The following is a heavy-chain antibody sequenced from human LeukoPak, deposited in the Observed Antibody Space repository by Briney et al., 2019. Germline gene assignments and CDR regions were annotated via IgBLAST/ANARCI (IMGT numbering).Heavy chain of an antibody. CDR2: IRAYNGNR. CDR3: ARGGLILIRGDCYYYYMDV. J-gene: IGHJ6*03. D-gene: IGHD3-16*01. Sequence: AAGKVSCKAAGYTFTSYGISWGGRAHGQGKEWMGWIRAYNGNRNYAQELQGRVTMTTDTSTSTAYMELRSLRSDDTALLYCARGGLILIRGDCYYYYMDVWLKGTTVTV. V-gene: IGHV1-18*01. CDR1: GYTFTSYG.